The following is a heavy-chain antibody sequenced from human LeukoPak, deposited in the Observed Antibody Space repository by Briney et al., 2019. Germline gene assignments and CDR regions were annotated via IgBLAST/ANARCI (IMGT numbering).Heavy chain of an antibody. CDR2: IYYSGST. D-gene: IGHD3-22*01. J-gene: IGHJ4*02. Sequence: SETLSLTCTVSGGSISSYYWSWIRQPPGKGLEWIVYIYYSGSTNYNPSLKSRVTISVDTSKNQFSLKLSSVTAADTAVYYCASYSYYYDSSGYFDYWGQGTLVTVSS. V-gene: IGHV4-59*01. CDR3: ASYSYYYDSSGYFDY. CDR1: GGSISSYY.